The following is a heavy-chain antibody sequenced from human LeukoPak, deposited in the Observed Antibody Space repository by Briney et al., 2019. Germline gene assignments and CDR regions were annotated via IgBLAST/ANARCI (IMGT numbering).Heavy chain of an antibody. CDR2: IKQDGSEK. CDR3: ARGGFSVDY. J-gene: IGHJ4*02. D-gene: IGHD6-19*01. Sequence: GGSLKLSCAASGFNFSTYWMSWFRRAPGKGLEWVANIKQDGSEKNYVDSVKGRFTISRDNAKNSLYLQMNSLRAEDTAVYHCARGGFSVDYWGQGTLVTVSS. V-gene: IGHV3-7*01. CDR1: GFNFSTYW.